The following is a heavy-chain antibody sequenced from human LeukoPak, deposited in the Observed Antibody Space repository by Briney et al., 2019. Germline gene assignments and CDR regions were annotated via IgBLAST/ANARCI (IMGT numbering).Heavy chain of an antibody. CDR3: AYIAVAGNRPEDY. V-gene: IGHV3-21*01. J-gene: IGHJ4*02. Sequence: ETLSLTCTVSSGSISISTYYWGWIRQPPGRGLEWVSSISSSSSYIYYADSVKGRFTISRDNAKNSLYLQMNSLRAEDTAVYYCAYIAVAGNRPEDYWGQGTLVTVSS. CDR1: SGSISIST. D-gene: IGHD6-19*01. CDR2: ISSSSSYI.